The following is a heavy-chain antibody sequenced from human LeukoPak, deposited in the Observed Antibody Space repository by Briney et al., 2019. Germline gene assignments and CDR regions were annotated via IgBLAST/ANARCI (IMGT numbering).Heavy chain of an antibody. V-gene: IGHV4-34*01. CDR2: INHSGNA. Sequence: SETLSLTCAVSGGSFSGYYWTWIRQPPGKGLEWIGEINHSGNANYNPSLKSRVTISLDMSENHFSLKLTSVTAADTAVYYCARYSYGRDYFDYWGQGTLVTVSS. J-gene: IGHJ4*02. CDR3: ARYSYGRDYFDY. CDR1: GGSFSGYY. D-gene: IGHD5-18*01.